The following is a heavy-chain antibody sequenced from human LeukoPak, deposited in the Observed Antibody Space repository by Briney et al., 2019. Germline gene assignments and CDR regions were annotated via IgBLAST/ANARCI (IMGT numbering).Heavy chain of an antibody. V-gene: IGHV3-23*01. D-gene: IGHD6-6*01. CDR1: GFTFSTYA. Sequence: GGSLRLSCAASGFTFSTYAMSWVRQAPGTGLEWVSSITNSGGDTWHADSVKGRLTISRDNSKNTLFLQMNSLRAEDTALYYCAKGSSSSRPYYCVDWGQGTLVTVSS. J-gene: IGHJ4*02. CDR2: ITNSGGDT. CDR3: AKGSSSSRPYYCVD.